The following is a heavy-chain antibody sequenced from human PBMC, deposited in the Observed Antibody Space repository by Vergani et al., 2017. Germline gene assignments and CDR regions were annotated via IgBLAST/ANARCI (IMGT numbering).Heavy chain of an antibody. CDR3: AGPRIAVAVVEYYYGMDV. CDR2: ISAYNGNT. CDR1: GYTFTRYG. Sequence: QVQLVQSGAEVKKPGASVKVSCKASGYTFTRYGISWVRQAPGQGLEWMGWISAYNGNTNYAQKLQGRVTLTTDTSTSTAYMELRSLRSDDTAVYYCAGPRIAVAVVEYYYGMDVWGQGTTVTVSS. D-gene: IGHD6-19*01. J-gene: IGHJ6*02. V-gene: IGHV1-18*01.